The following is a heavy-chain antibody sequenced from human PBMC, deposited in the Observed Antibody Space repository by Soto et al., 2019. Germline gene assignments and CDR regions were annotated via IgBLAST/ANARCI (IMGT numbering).Heavy chain of an antibody. J-gene: IGHJ4*02. CDR3: ARVTGTTEEYYFDY. CDR2: IKQDGSEK. CDR1: GFTFSSYW. V-gene: IGHV3-7*01. D-gene: IGHD1-20*01. Sequence: EVQLVESGGGLVQPGGSLRLSCAASGFTFSSYWMSWVRQAPGKGLEWVANIKQDGSEKYYVDSVKGRFTISRDNAKNSLYLQMNGLRAEDTAVYYCARVTGTTEEYYFDYWVQGTLVTVSS.